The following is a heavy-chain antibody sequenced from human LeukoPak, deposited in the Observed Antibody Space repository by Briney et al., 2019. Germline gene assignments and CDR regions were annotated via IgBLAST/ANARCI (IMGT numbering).Heavy chain of an antibody. Sequence: SETLSLTCTVPGGSISSGSYHWSWIRQPAGKGLEWIGRIYTSGNTNYNPSLKSRVTISVDTSKNQFSLKLRSVTAADTAVYYCASIDTAVVRTDSWGQGTLVTVSS. CDR3: ASIDTAVVRTDS. CDR2: IYTSGNT. CDR1: GGSISSGSYH. J-gene: IGHJ4*02. D-gene: IGHD5-18*01. V-gene: IGHV4-61*02.